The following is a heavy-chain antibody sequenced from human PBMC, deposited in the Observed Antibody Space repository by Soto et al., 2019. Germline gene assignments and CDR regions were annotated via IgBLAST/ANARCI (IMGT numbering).Heavy chain of an antibody. Sequence: QVQLQQWGAGLLKPSETLSLTCAVYGGSFSVYYWSCIRQPPGKGLEWIGEINHSGSTNYNPSLKSRVTISIDTSKNQFSLKLSSVTAADTAIYYCAMTYGDYAWFDPWGQGTLVTVSS. CDR2: INHSGST. CDR3: AMTYGDYAWFDP. D-gene: IGHD4-17*01. V-gene: IGHV4-34*01. CDR1: GGSFSVYY. J-gene: IGHJ5*02.